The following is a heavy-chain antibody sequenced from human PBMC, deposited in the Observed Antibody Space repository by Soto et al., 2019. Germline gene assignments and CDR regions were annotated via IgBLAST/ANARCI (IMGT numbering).Heavy chain of an antibody. CDR3: ARVPDR. Sequence: SETLSLTCAVSGGSISSGGYSWSWIRQPPGKGLEWIGYIYHSGSTYYNPSLKSRVTISVDRSKNQFSLKLSSVTAADTAVYYCARVPDRWGQGTQVNVSS. J-gene: IGHJ5*02. CDR2: IYHSGST. D-gene: IGHD2-2*01. V-gene: IGHV4-30-2*01. CDR1: GGSISSGGYS.